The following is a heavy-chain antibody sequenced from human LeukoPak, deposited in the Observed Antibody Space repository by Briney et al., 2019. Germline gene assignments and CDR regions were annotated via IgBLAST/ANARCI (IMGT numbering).Heavy chain of an antibody. V-gene: IGHV1-8*01. CDR2: MNPNSGNT. D-gene: IGHD3-10*01. Sequence: GASVKVSCKASGYTFTSYDINWVRQATGQGLEWMGWMNPNSGNTGYAQKFQGRVTMTRNTSISTAYMELSSLRSEDTAVYYCARGDSAGLWFGEWRDKNYDAFDIWGQGTMVTVSS. J-gene: IGHJ3*02. CDR3: ARGDSAGLWFGEWRDKNYDAFDI. CDR1: GYTFTSYD.